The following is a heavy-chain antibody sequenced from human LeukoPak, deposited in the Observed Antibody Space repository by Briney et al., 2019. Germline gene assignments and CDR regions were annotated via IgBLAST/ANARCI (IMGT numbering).Heavy chain of an antibody. CDR2: IYNSGST. V-gene: IGHV4-59*01. CDR3: ARGLGSGWPFDY. CDR1: GDSISSNY. J-gene: IGHJ4*02. D-gene: IGHD6-19*01. Sequence: SETLSLTCTVSGDSISSNYWSWIRQPPGKGLEWIGYIYNSGSTKYNPSLKSRVTISVDTSKNLFSLKLTSVTAADTAVYYCARGLGSGWPFDYWGQGTLVTVSS.